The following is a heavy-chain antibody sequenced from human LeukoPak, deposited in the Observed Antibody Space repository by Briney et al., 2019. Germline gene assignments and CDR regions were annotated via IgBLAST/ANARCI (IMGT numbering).Heavy chain of an antibody. D-gene: IGHD3-16*01. V-gene: IGHV3-21*06. CDR3: AALGGGY. Sequence: GGSLRLSCAASGFTFSTYSMNWVRQAPGKGLEWVSSISSSSSYIYYADSPKGRFTISRDNAKNSLYLQMNSLRAEDMAVYYCAALGGGYWGQGTLVTVSS. CDR1: GFTFSTYS. CDR2: ISSSSSYI. J-gene: IGHJ4*02.